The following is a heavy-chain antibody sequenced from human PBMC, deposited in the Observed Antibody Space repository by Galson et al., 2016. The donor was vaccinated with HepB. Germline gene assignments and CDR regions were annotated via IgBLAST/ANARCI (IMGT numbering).Heavy chain of an antibody. D-gene: IGHD2-8*01. CDR1: GYTFTSYG. V-gene: IGHV1-18*01. J-gene: IGHJ6*04. Sequence: SVKVSCKASGYTFTSYGISWVRLAPGQGLEWMGWISGYNGNTNYARKFQGRVTLTTNTSTSTAYMELRSLRSDDTAVYYCARDIVLMVFSADYYYYGMDVLGRETTFTVSS. CDR3: ARDIVLMVFSADYYYYGMDV. CDR2: ISGYNGNT.